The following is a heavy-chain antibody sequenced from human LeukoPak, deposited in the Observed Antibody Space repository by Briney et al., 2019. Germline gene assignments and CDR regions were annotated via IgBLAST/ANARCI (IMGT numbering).Heavy chain of an antibody. CDR1: RFTFSSYG. Sequence: GGSLRLSCAASRFTFSSYGMHWVRQAPGKGLEWVAFIPYDGNNKYNADSVKGRFTISRDNSKNTMYLQMNSLRAEDTAVYYCVKDGDDSGSYLVYWGQGTLVTVPS. D-gene: IGHD1-26*01. CDR2: IPYDGNNK. CDR3: VKDGDDSGSYLVY. J-gene: IGHJ4*02. V-gene: IGHV3-30*02.